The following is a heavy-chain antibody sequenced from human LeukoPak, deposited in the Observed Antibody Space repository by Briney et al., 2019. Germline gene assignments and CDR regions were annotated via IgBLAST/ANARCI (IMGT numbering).Heavy chain of an antibody. V-gene: IGHV4-31*03. D-gene: IGHD3-10*01. J-gene: IGHJ5*02. CDR2: IYYSGST. CDR1: GGSISSGDYF. Sequence: SETLSLTCTVSGGSISSGDYFWSWIRQHPGKGPELIGYIYYSGSTYYNPALKSRVTLSVDTSKNLFSLKLFSVTAADTAVYYCARVPYYYGSGSGWFDPWGQGTLVTVSS. CDR3: ARVPYYYGSGSGWFDP.